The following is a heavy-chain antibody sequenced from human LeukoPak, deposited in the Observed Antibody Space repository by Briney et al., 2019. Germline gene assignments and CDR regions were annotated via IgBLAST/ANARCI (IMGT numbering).Heavy chain of an antibody. CDR2: ISYDGSNK. D-gene: IGHD6-19*01. J-gene: IGHJ4*02. CDR1: GFTSSSYG. V-gene: IGHV3-30*18. Sequence: GGSLRLSCAASGFTSSSYGMHWVRQAPGKGLEWVAVISYDGSNKYYADSVKGRFTISRDNSKNTLYLQMNSLRAEDTAVYYCAKVKRWLAHYFDYWGQGTLVTVSS. CDR3: AKVKRWLAHYFDY.